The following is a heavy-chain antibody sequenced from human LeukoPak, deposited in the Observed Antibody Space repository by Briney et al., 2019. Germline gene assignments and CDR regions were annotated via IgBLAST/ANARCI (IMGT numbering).Heavy chain of an antibody. CDR3: ARRAYSGYDFDY. J-gene: IGHJ4*02. V-gene: IGHV4-59*08. CDR2: IYYSGST. D-gene: IGHD5-12*01. Sequence: SETLSLTCTVSGGSISSYYWSWIRQPPGKGLEWIGYIYYSGSTNYNPSLKSRVTISVDTSKNQFSLKVSSVTAADTALYYCARRAYSGYDFDYWGQGTLVTVSS. CDR1: GGSISSYY.